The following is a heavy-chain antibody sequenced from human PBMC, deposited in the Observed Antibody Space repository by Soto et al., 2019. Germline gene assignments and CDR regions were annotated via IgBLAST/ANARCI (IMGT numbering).Heavy chain of an antibody. D-gene: IGHD3-10*01. CDR2: IIPIFGTA. CDR3: ARNYYGSGSYYIDY. Sequence: QVQLVQSGAEVKKPGSSVKVSCKASGGTFSSYAISWVRQAPEQGLEWMGGIIPIFGTADYAQKFQGRVTITADESTSTAYMELSSLRSEDTAVYYCARNYYGSGSYYIDYWGQGTLVTVSS. CDR1: GGTFSSYA. V-gene: IGHV1-69*12. J-gene: IGHJ4*02.